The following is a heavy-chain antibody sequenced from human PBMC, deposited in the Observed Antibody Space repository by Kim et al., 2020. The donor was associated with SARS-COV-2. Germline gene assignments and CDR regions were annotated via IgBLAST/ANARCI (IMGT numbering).Heavy chain of an antibody. CDR1: GYTFTGYY. Sequence: ASVKVSCKASGYTFTGYYMHWVRQAPGQGLEWMGWINPNSGGTNYAQKFQGRVTMTRDTSISTAYMELSRLVSDDTAVYYCARDQAPMVRGVRSAFDIRGQGTMVTVSS. V-gene: IGHV1-2*02. D-gene: IGHD3-10*01. CDR2: INPNSGGT. J-gene: IGHJ3*02. CDR3: ARDQAPMVRGVRSAFDI.